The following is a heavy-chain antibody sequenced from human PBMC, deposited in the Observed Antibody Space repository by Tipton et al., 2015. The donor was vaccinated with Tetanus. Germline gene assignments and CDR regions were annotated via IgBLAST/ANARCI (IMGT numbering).Heavy chain of an antibody. D-gene: IGHD1-26*01. CDR1: GGSISPYY. V-gene: IGHV4-59*01. CDR3: ARNREVVRQVGTTRAFDL. J-gene: IGHJ3*01. CDR2: VYDSGYT. Sequence: TLSLTCTVSGGSISPYYWSWIRQPPGKGLEFIGYVYDSGYTKYNPSLNSRVSMSIDMSRKQFSLTLSSVTAADTAVYYCARNREVVRQVGTTRAFDLWGQGTLVTVSA.